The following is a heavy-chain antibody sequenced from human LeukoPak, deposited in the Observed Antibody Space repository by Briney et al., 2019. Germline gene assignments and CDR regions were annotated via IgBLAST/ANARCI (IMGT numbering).Heavy chain of an antibody. J-gene: IGHJ4*02. D-gene: IGHD3-22*01. V-gene: IGHV3-30*04. CDR1: GFTFSNYP. CDR3: ARGLDYYDSSGPGAE. Sequence: PGRSLRLSCAASGFTFSNYPMHWVRQAPGKGLEWVAVIWYDGSNKYYADSVKGRFTISRDNSKNTLYLQMNSLRAEDTAVYYCARGLDYYDSSGPGAEWGQGTLVTVSS. CDR2: IWYDGSNK.